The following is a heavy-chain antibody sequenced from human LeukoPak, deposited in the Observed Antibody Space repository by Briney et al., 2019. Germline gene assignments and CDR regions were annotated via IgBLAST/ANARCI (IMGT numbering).Heavy chain of an antibody. CDR3: ARPRGNWDFNDAFDI. J-gene: IGHJ3*02. CDR1: GYSIRSGYY. Sequence: PSETLSLTCAVSGYSIRSGYYWGWIRQPPGKGLEWIGTVYHSGSTYYNPSLKSRVTISVDTSKNQFSLKLSSVTAADTAVYYCARPRGNWDFNDAFDIWGQGTMVTVSS. CDR2: VYHSGST. D-gene: IGHD7-27*01. V-gene: IGHV4-38-2*01.